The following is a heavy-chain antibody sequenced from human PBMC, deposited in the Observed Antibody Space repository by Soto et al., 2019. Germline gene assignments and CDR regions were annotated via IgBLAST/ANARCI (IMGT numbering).Heavy chain of an antibody. CDR3: AARKSGYDNWWDYYYYMDV. CDR1: GGSISSSSYY. Sequence: SETLSLTCTVSGGSISSSSYYWGWIRQPPGKGLEWIGSIYYSGSTYYNPSLKSRVTISVDTSKNQFSLKLSSVTAADTAVYYCAARKSGYDNWWDYYYYMDVWGKGTTVTVSS. J-gene: IGHJ6*03. D-gene: IGHD5-12*01. V-gene: IGHV4-39*01. CDR2: IYYSGST.